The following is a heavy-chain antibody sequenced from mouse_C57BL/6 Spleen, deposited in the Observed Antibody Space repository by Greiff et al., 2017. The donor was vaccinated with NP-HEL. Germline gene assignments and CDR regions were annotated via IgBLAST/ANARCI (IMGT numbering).Heavy chain of an antibody. V-gene: IGHV2-4*01. D-gene: IGHD3-3*01. CDR1: GFSLTSYG. CDR2: IWSGGST. J-gene: IGHJ4*01. Sequence: VMLVESGPGLVQPSQSLSITCTVSGFSLTSYGVHWVRQPPGKGLEWLGVIWSGGSTDYNAAFISRLSISKDNSKSQVFFKMNSLQADDTAIYYCAKVGDYAMDYWGQGTSVTVSS. CDR3: AKVGDYAMDY.